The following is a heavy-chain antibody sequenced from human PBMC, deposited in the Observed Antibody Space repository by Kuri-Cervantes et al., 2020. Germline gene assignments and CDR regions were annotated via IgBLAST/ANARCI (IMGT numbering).Heavy chain of an antibody. CDR3: ARCGSHWYFDL. CDR1: GFTFSDYY. D-gene: IGHD5-12*01. Sequence: GESLKISCAASGFTFSDYYMNWVRQAPGKGLEWVSYISSSSSTIYYADSVKGRFTISRDNAKNSLYLQMNSLRAEDTAVYYCARCGSHWYFDLWGRGTLVTVSS. J-gene: IGHJ2*01. V-gene: IGHV3-48*01. CDR2: ISSSSSTI.